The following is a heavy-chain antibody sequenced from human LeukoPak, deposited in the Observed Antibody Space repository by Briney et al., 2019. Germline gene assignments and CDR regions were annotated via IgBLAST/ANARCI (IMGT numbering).Heavy chain of an antibody. V-gene: IGHV3-33*01. CDR1: GFTFSSYG. CDR2: IWYDGSNK. CDR3: ARGLQVIYGMDV. Sequence: ARSLRLSCAASGFTFSSYGMNWVRQAPGKGREWGAVIWYDGSNKYYADSVKGRFTVSRDNSKNTLYLQMNSLRAEDTAVYYCARGLQVIYGMDVWGKGTTVTVSS. J-gene: IGHJ6*04. D-gene: IGHD2-21*01.